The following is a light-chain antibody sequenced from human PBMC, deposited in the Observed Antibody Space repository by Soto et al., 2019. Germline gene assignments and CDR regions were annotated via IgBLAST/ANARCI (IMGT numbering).Light chain of an antibody. Sequence: EIVLTQSPGTLSLSPGERATLSCRASQSVSSTYLAWYQQQPGQAPRLLIYGASSRATGIPDRFSGSGSGTDFTLTISRLEPEDFTVYYCQQYNNWPWTFGQGTKVEIK. CDR2: GAS. CDR1: QSVSSTY. CDR3: QQYNNWPWT. V-gene: IGKV3-20*01. J-gene: IGKJ1*01.